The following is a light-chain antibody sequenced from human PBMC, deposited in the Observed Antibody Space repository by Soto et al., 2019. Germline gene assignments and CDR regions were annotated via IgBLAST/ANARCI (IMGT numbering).Light chain of an antibody. CDR1: QSISAW. V-gene: IGKV1-5*03. CDR2: KAS. Sequence: DIQMTQSPSTLSASVGDRVTITCRASQSISAWLAWYQQRPGKAPKLLIYKASGLEVGVPSRFSGSGSGTEFTLTISSLQPDDFATYYCQQYMSYPLTFGGGTKVDIK. CDR3: QQYMSYPLT. J-gene: IGKJ4*01.